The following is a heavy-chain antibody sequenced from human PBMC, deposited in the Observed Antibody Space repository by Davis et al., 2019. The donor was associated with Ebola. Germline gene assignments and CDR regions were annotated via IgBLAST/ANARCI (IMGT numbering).Heavy chain of an antibody. CDR2: ISAYNGNT. D-gene: IGHD3-10*01. CDR1: GYTFTSYG. CDR3: ARRLLWFGELSNFDP. Sequence: ASVKVSCKASGYTFTSYGISWVRQAPGRGLEWMGWISAYNGNTNYAQKLQGRVTMTTDTSTSTAYMELRSLRSDDTAVYYCARRLLWFGELSNFDPWGQGTLVTVSS. V-gene: IGHV1-18*01. J-gene: IGHJ5*02.